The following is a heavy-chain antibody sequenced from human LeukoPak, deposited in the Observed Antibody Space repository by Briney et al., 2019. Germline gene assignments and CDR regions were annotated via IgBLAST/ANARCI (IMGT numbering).Heavy chain of an antibody. CDR1: GFTFSSHA. V-gene: IGHV3-23*02. CDR3: ARDSAY. Sequence: GGSLRLSCTPSGFTFSSHAMSWVRQAPGKGLEWVSGISGNGAGTYYGDSVKGRFTISRDNSKNTLYLQMNSLRAEDTAVYYCARDSAYWGQGTLVTVSS. CDR2: ISGNGAGT. J-gene: IGHJ4*02.